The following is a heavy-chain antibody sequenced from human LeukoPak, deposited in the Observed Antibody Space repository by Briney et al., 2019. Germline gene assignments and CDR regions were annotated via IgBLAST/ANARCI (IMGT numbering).Heavy chain of an antibody. V-gene: IGHV1-2*06. J-gene: IGHJ6*02. CDR3: AREALPRDDFWSGYVGVYYYYYGMDV. D-gene: IGHD3-3*01. CDR2: INPNSGGT. Sequence: ASVKVSCKASGYTFTGYYMHWVRQAPGQGLEWMGRINPNSGGTNYAQKFQGRVTTTRDTSISTAYMELSSLRSEDTAVYYCAREALPRDDFWSGYVGVYYYYYGMDVWGQGTTVTVSS. CDR1: GYTFTGYY.